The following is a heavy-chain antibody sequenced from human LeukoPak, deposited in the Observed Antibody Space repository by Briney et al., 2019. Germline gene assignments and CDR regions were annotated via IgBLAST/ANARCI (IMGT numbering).Heavy chain of an antibody. CDR2: IYYSGST. CDR3: ARGSWSSSIDY. V-gene: IGHV4-30-4*01. D-gene: IGHD6-6*01. CDR1: GGSISSGDYY. J-gene: IGHJ4*02. Sequence: TLSLTCTVSGGSISSGDYYWIWIRQPPGKGPEWIGYIYYSGSTYYNPSLKSQVTISGDTSKNQFSLKVNSVTAADTAVYYCARGSWSSSIDYWGQGTLVTVSS.